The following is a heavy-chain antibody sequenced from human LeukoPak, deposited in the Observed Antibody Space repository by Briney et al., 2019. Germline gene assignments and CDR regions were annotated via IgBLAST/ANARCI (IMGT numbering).Heavy chain of an antibody. CDR2: IYYSGST. V-gene: IGHV4-59*01. D-gene: IGHD5-24*01. CDR1: GGSISSYY. Sequence: PSETLSLTCTVSGGSISSYYWSWIRQPPGKGLEWIGYIYYSGSTNYNPSLKSRVTISVDTSKNQFSLKLSSVTAADTAVYYCARGLDGYNSYYFDYWGQGTLVTVSS. J-gene: IGHJ4*02. CDR3: ARGLDGYNSYYFDY.